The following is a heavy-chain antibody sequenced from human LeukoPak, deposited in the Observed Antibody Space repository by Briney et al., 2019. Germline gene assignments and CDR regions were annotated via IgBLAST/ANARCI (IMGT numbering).Heavy chain of an antibody. V-gene: IGHV1-69*05. D-gene: IGHD6-19*01. J-gene: IGHJ4*02. CDR3: AGSAGYSSGWAQQFDY. CDR1: GGTFSSYA. Sequence: SVKVSCKASGGTFSSYAISWVRQAPGQGLECMGGIIPIFGTANYAQKFQGRVTITTDESTSTAYMELSSLRSEDTAVYYCAGSAGYSSGWAQQFDYWGQGTLVTVSS. CDR2: IIPIFGTA.